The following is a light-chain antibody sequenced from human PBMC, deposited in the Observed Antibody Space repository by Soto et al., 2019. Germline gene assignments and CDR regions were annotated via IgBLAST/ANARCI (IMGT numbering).Light chain of an antibody. CDR3: QQYARYPSA. J-gene: IGKJ4*01. V-gene: IGKV1D-16*01. CDR2: ATS. Sequence: DIQMTQSPSSLSASVGDRVTITCRASQDIDKWIGWYRQKPGKAPESLIYATSILQSGVPLRFSGSGSGTDFTLTITSLQPEDFATYYCQQYARYPSAFGGGTRVEIK. CDR1: QDIDKW.